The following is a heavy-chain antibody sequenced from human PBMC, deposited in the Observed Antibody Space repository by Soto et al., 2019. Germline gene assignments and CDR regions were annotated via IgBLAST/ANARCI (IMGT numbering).Heavy chain of an antibody. V-gene: IGHV3-74*01. Sequence: VVSQRVSCAASGFTFSSYWMHWVRQAPGKGLVWVSRINSDGSSTSYADSVKGRFTISRDNAKNTLYLQMNSLRAEDTAVYYCARDPSSGYNWFDPWGQGTLVTVSS. D-gene: IGHD6-19*01. CDR2: INSDGSST. J-gene: IGHJ5*02. CDR3: ARDPSSGYNWFDP. CDR1: GFTFSSYW.